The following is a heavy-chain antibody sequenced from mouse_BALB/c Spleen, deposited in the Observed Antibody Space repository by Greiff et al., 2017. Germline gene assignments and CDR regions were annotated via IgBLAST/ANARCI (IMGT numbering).Heavy chain of an antibody. CDR3: ARIYYGNNYAMDY. J-gene: IGHJ4*01. V-gene: IGHV5-9-1*01. Sequence: EVMLVESGGGLVKPGGSLKLSCAASGFTFSSYAMSWVRQTPEKRLEWVATISSGGSYTYYPDSVKGRFTISRDNAKNTLYLQMSSLRSEDTAMYYCARIYYGNNYAMDYWGQGTSVTVSS. CDR1: GFTFSSYA. CDR2: ISSGGSYT. D-gene: IGHD2-1*01.